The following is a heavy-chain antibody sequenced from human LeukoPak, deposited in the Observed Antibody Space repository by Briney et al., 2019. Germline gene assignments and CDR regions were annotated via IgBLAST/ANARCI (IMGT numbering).Heavy chain of an antibody. J-gene: IGHJ3*02. Sequence: PGGSLRLSCAASGFTFSTYWMSWVRQAPGKGLEWVANIKRDGSQIHYADSVKGRFTISRDNTKLFLQMNSLRVEDTALYYCARDTTHSSGSTYFDALDMWGQGTMVSVSS. CDR1: GFTFSTYW. CDR2: IKRDGSQI. D-gene: IGHD1-7*01. CDR3: ARDTTHSSGSTYFDALDM. V-gene: IGHV3-7*01.